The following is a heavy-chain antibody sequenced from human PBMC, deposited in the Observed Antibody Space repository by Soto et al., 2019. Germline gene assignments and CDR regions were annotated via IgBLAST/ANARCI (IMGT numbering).Heavy chain of an antibody. CDR1: GFTFGDYA. V-gene: IGHV3-49*03. CDR2: IRSKAYGGTT. Sequence: GGSLRLSCTASGFTFGDYAMSWFRQAPGKGLEWVGFIRSKAYGGTTEYAASVKGRFTISRDDSKSIAYLQMNSLKTEDTAVYYCTRESIVGATGGGYYDYYYGMDVWGQGTTVTVSS. CDR3: TRESIVGATGGGYYDYYYGMDV. J-gene: IGHJ6*02. D-gene: IGHD1-26*01.